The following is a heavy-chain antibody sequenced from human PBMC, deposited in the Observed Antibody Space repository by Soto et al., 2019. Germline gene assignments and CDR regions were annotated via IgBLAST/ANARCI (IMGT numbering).Heavy chain of an antibody. CDR1: GGTFSSYA. CDR3: ARYCSGGSCYSYNWFDP. D-gene: IGHD2-15*01. Sequence: QVQLVQSGAEVKKPGSSVKVSCKASGGTFSSYAISWVRQAPGQGLEWMGGIIPIFGTANYAQKFQGRVKITADESTSTAYMELSSLRSEDTAVYYCARYCSGGSCYSYNWFDPWGQGTLVTVSS. V-gene: IGHV1-69*01. J-gene: IGHJ5*02. CDR2: IIPIFGTA.